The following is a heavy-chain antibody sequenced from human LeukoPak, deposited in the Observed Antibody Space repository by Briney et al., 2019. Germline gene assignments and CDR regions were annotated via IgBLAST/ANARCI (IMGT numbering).Heavy chain of an antibody. D-gene: IGHD3-16*01. J-gene: IGHJ5*02. CDR2: TYYRSKWYS. CDR3: ARGGGAIPT. V-gene: IGHV6-1*01. CDR1: GDSVSSNSAG. Sequence: SQTLSLTCAISGDSVSSNSAGWSWIRQSPSRGLEWLGRTYYRSKWYSDYAVSVKGRITINPDTSKNQFSLQLNSVTPEDTAAYYCARGGGAIPTWGQGTLVTVSS.